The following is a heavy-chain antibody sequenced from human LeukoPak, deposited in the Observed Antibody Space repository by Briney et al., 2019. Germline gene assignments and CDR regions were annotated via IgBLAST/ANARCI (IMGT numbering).Heavy chain of an antibody. Sequence: GGSPRLSCTASVFTFGDYAMSWVRQAPGKGLEWVGFIRSKAYGGTTEYAASVKGRFTISRDDSKSIAYLQMNSLKTEDTAVYYCTREDYDDAFDIWGQGTMVTASS. J-gene: IGHJ3*02. D-gene: IGHD4-17*01. V-gene: IGHV3-49*04. CDR2: IRSKAYGGTT. CDR1: VFTFGDYA. CDR3: TREDYDDAFDI.